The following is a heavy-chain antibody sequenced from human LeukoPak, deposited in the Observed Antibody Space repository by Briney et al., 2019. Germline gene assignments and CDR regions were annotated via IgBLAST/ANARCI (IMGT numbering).Heavy chain of an antibody. CDR1: GYTFTSYA. V-gene: IGHV1-3*01. Sequence: ASVKVSCKASGYTFTSYAMHWVRQAPGQRLEWMGWINAGNGNTKYSQKFQGRVTITRDTSASTAYMELSSLRSEDTAVYYCVRGKSRDYNWFDPWGQGTLVTVSS. J-gene: IGHJ5*02. CDR3: VRGKSRDYNWFDP. CDR2: INAGNGNT. D-gene: IGHD5-24*01.